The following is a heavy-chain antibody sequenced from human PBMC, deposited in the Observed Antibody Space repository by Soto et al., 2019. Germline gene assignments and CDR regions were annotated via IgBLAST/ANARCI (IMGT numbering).Heavy chain of an antibody. Sequence: EVQLLDSGGGLVQPGGSLRLSCAASGFTFSTYAMGWVRQAPGKGLEWVSTFTGGGRTFYADFVKGRFTISRDNSKNTLFLQMNSLRAEDTAMYYCAKGSEWLVTWDFDYWGQGTLVTVSS. V-gene: IGHV3-23*01. CDR3: AKGSEWLVTWDFDY. D-gene: IGHD6-19*01. CDR2: FTGGGRT. CDR1: GFTFSTYA. J-gene: IGHJ4*02.